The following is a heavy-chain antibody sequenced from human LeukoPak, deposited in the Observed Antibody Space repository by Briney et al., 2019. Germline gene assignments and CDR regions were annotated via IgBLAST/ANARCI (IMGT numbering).Heavy chain of an antibody. CDR2: IKQDGSEK. V-gene: IGHV3-7*04. CDR3: ARLDYGDYNYYFDY. CDR1: GFTFSNYW. D-gene: IGHD4-17*01. Sequence: GGSLILSCAASGFTFSNYWMHWVRQAPGKGLEWVASIKQDGSEKYYVDSVKGRFTISRDNAKNSLYLQMNSLRAEDTAVYYCARLDYGDYNYYFDYWGQGTLVTVSS. J-gene: IGHJ4*02.